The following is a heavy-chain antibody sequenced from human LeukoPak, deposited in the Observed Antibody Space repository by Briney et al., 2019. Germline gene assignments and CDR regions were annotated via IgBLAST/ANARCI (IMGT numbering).Heavy chain of an antibody. Sequence: SQTLSLTCTVSGGSISSGSYYWSWIRQPAGKGLEWIGRIYTSGSTNYNPSLKSRVTISVDTSKNQFSLKLSFVIAADTAVYYCARDRGYSYGRYYYYYYYMDVWGKGTTVTVSS. CDR3: ARDRGYSYGRYYYYYYYMDV. CDR1: GGSISSGSYY. J-gene: IGHJ6*03. D-gene: IGHD5-18*01. CDR2: IYTSGST. V-gene: IGHV4-61*02.